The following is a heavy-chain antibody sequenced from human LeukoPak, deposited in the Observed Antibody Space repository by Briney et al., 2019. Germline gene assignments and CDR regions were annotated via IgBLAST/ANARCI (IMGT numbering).Heavy chain of an antibody. CDR1: GLSFSNYA. D-gene: IGHD6-19*01. CDR2: ISGSGSST. CDR3: ARHQSQWLVDYLDY. V-gene: IGHV3-23*01. Sequence: GGSLRLSGTASGLSFSNYAMSWVRQAPGKGLEWVSAISGSGSSTYYADSVKGRFTISRDNSRKTLSLQMSSLRAEDTALYYCARHQSQWLVDYLDYWGQGDLVTVSS. J-gene: IGHJ4*02.